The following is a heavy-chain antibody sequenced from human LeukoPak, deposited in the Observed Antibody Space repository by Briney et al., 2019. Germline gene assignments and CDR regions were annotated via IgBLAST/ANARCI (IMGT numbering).Heavy chain of an antibody. J-gene: IGHJ4*02. CDR1: GGTFSSYA. D-gene: IGHD2-8*02. CDR3: ARALILTYYFDY. CDR2: IIPIFGTA. V-gene: IGHV1-69*05. Sequence: ASVKVSCKASGGTFSSYAINWVRQAPGQGLEWMGGIIPIFGTANYAQKLQGRVTMTTDTSTSTAYMELRSLRSDDTAVYYCARALILTYYFDYWGQGTLVTVSS.